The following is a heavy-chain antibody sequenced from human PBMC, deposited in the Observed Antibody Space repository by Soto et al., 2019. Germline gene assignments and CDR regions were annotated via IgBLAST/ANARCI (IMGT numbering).Heavy chain of an antibody. J-gene: IGHJ6*02. D-gene: IGHD6-13*01. CDR1: GGTFSSYT. Sequence: QVQLVQSGAEVKKPGSSVKVSCKASGGTFSSYTISWVRQAPGQGLEWMGRIIPILGIANYAQKFQGRVTITADKSTSTAYMELSSLRSEDTAVYYCASSSSWYGDYYYGMDVWGQGTTVTVSS. V-gene: IGHV1-69*02. CDR3: ASSSSWYGDYYYGMDV. CDR2: IIPILGIA.